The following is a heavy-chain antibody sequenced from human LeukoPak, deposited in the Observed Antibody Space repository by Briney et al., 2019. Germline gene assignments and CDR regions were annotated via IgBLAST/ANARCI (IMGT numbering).Heavy chain of an antibody. Sequence: GGSLRLSCAASGFNVSIYWMHWVRQAPGKGLEWVSAISGSGGSTYYADSVKGRFTISRDNSKNTLYLQMNSLRAEDTAVYYCATTYYYDSSPEGGQGTLVTVSS. V-gene: IGHV3-23*01. D-gene: IGHD3-22*01. CDR1: GFNVSIYW. CDR2: ISGSGGST. J-gene: IGHJ4*02. CDR3: ATTYYYDSSPE.